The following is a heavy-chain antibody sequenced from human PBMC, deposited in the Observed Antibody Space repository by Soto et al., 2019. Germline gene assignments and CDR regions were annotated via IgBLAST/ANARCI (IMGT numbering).Heavy chain of an antibody. V-gene: IGHV4-34*01. CDR1: GGSFSGYY. Sequence: SETLSLTCAVYGGSFSGYYWSWIRQPPGKGLEWIGEINHSGSTNYNPSLKSRVTISVDTSKNQFSLKLSSVTAADTAVYYCATSDPLAAYYRGDYYYYYMDVWGKGTTVTVSS. CDR2: INHSGST. D-gene: IGHD2-15*01. J-gene: IGHJ6*03. CDR3: ATSDPLAAYYRGDYYYYYMDV.